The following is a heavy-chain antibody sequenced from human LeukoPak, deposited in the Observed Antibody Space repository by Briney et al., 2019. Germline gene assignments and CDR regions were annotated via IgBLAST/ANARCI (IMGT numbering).Heavy chain of an antibody. V-gene: IGHV4-31*03. CDR3: ARGRRSYDILTGYLNDAFDI. CDR1: GGSISSGGYY. CDR2: IYYSGST. D-gene: IGHD3-9*01. J-gene: IGHJ3*02. Sequence: SQTLSLTCTVSGGSISSGGYYWRWLRQHPGKGLEWIGYIYYSGSTYYNPSLKSRVTISVDTSKNQFSLKLSSVTAADTAVYYCARGRRSYDILTGYLNDAFDIWGQGTMVTVSS.